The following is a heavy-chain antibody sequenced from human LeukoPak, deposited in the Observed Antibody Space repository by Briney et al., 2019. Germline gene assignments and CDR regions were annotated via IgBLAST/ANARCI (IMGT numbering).Heavy chain of an antibody. V-gene: IGHV4-34*01. J-gene: IGHJ4*02. CDR2: INHSENT. Sequence: ASETLSLTCTVSGGSISGYYWSWIRQPLGKGLEWIGEINHSENTDYNPSLKSRVTISVDTSKNQLSLKLSSVTAADTAVYYCARHLRWRTSFSPFDYWGQGTLVTVSS. CDR3: ARHLRWRTSFSPFDY. CDR1: GGSISGYY. D-gene: IGHD3/OR15-3a*01.